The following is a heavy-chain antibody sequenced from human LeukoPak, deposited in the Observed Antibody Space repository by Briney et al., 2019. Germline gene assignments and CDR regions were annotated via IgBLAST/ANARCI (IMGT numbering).Heavy chain of an antibody. CDR2: IYYSGST. J-gene: IGHJ6*02. CDR3: AREIALASGNSYYYYGMDV. D-gene: IGHD2-21*01. V-gene: IGHV4-59*01. CDR1: GGSISSYY. Sequence: SETLSLTCTVSGGSISSYYWSWIRQPPGKGLEWLGYIYYSGSTNYNPTLKSRVTISVDTSKNQFSLKLSSVTAADTAVYYCAREIALASGNSYYYYGMDVWGQGTTVTVSS.